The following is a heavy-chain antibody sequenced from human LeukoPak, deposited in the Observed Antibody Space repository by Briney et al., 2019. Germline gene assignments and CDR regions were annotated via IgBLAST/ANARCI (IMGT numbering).Heavy chain of an antibody. V-gene: IGHV3-23*01. CDR1: GFTFSSYA. CDR3: AKGVYSSSRDDAFDI. J-gene: IGHJ3*02. Sequence: PGGSLRLSCAASGFTFSSYAMSWVRQAPGKGLEWVSAISGSGGSTYYADSVKGRFTISKNNAKNSLYLQMNSLRAEDTALYYCAKGVYSSSRDDAFDIWGQGTMVTVSS. CDR2: ISGSGGST. D-gene: IGHD6-13*01.